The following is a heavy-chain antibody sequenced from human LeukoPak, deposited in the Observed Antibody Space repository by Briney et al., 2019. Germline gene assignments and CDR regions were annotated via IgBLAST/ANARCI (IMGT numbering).Heavy chain of an antibody. J-gene: IGHJ4*02. D-gene: IGHD3-22*01. CDR3: ALEAVGSSGYYFDY. V-gene: IGHV4-31*03. Sequence: PSETLSLTCTVSGGSISSGGYYWSWIRQHPGTGLEWIGYIHYSGSTYYNPSLKSRVTISIDTSKNRFSLTLSSVTAADTAVYYCALEAVGSSGYYFDYWGQGTLVTVSS. CDR2: IHYSGST. CDR1: GGSISSGGYY.